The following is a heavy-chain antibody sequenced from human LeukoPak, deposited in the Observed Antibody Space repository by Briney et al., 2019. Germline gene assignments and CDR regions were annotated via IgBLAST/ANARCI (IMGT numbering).Heavy chain of an antibody. CDR1: GFNLSDHY. V-gene: IGHV3-11*01. CDR2: ISGSGATL. D-gene: IGHD3-22*01. Sequence: GGSLRLSCAAPGFNLSDHYMSWVRQTPGRGLEWVTYISGSGATLHHADSVKGRFTISRDNAKNSLSLQMNSLRAEDTALYYCARALYGSSGYYDYWGQGILVTVSS. CDR3: ARALYGSSGYYDY. J-gene: IGHJ4*02.